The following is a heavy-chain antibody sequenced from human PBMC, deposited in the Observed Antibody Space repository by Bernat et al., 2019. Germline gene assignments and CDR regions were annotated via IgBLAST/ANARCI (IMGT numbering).Heavy chain of an antibody. CDR2: IYYSGST. CDR1: GGSISSGGYY. J-gene: IGHJ5*02. CDR3: ARSITYYDILTGSNWFDP. D-gene: IGHD3-9*01. V-gene: IGHV4-31*03. Sequence: QVQLQESGPGLVKPSQTLSLPCTVSGGSISSGGYYWSWIRQHPGKGLEWIGYIYYSGSTYYNPSLKSRVTISVDTSKNQFSLKLSSVTAADTAVYYCARSITYYDILTGSNWFDPWGQGTLVTVSS.